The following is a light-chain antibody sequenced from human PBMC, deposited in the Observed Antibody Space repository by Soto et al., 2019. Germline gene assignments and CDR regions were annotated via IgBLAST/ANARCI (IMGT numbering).Light chain of an antibody. CDR1: ESVSSSY. J-gene: IGKJ2*01. Sequence: EIVLTQSPGTLSLSPGERATLSCRASESVSSSYLAWYQQKPGQAPRLLIYGASSRATGIPDRFSGSGSGTDFTLTISRLEPEDFAVYYCQHYCSSPNTFGQGTKLEIK. CDR3: QHYCSSPNT. CDR2: GAS. V-gene: IGKV3-20*01.